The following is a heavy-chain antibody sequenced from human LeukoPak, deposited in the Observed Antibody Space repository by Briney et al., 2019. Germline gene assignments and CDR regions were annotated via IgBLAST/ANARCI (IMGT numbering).Heavy chain of an antibody. CDR1: GYTFTSYD. Sequence: ASVKVSCKASGYTFTSYDINWVRQATGQGLEWMGWMNPNSGNTGYAQKFQGRVTITRNTSISTAYMELSSLRSEDTAVYYCARDRRITIFGVVMKNWFDPWGQGTLVTVSS. CDR2: MNPNSGNT. CDR3: ARDRRITIFGVVMKNWFDP. D-gene: IGHD3-3*01. V-gene: IGHV1-8*03. J-gene: IGHJ5*02.